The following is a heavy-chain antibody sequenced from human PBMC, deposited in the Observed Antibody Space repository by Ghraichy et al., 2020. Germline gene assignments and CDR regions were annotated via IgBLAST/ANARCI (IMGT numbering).Heavy chain of an antibody. CDR3: ARVSSQYKANWFDP. CDR1: GFTFSDYY. Sequence: LSLTCAASGFTFSDYYMSWIRQAPGKGLEWVSYISSSSSYTNYADSVKGRFTISRDNAKNSLYLQMNSLRAEDTAVYYCARVSSQYKANWFDPWGQGTLVTVSS. V-gene: IGHV3-11*06. CDR2: ISSSSSYT. J-gene: IGHJ5*02. D-gene: IGHD6-13*01.